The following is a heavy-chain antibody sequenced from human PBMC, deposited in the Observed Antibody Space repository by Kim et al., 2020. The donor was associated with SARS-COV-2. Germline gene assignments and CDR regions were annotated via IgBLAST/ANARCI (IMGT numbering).Heavy chain of an antibody. J-gene: IGHJ6*03. CDR3: ARVKSYYMDV. Sequence: GGSLRLSCVASGFTVSKNDMSWVRQAPGKGLEWVSTIYSAGSTYYTDSVKGRFIIARDNSKDMVSLQLNSLRGEDTAVYYCARVKSYYMDVWGKGTRVTV. CDR2: IYSAGST. CDR1: GFTVSKND. V-gene: IGHV3-66*01.